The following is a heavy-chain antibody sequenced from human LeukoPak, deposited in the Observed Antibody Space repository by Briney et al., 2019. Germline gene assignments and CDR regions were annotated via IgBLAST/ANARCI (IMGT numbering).Heavy chain of an antibody. CDR3: ATASRNYYDSSGFI. Sequence: ASVKVSCKASGYTFTDYYMHWVPQAPGKGLEWMGLVDPEDGETIYAEKFQGRVTITADTSTDTAYMELSSLRSEDTAVYYCATASRNYYDSSGFIWGQGTLVTVSS. D-gene: IGHD3-22*01. V-gene: IGHV1-69-2*01. CDR2: VDPEDGET. J-gene: IGHJ4*02. CDR1: GYTFTDYY.